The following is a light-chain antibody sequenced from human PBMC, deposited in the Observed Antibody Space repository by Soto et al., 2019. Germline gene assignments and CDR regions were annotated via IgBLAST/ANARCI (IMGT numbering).Light chain of an antibody. J-gene: IGLJ2*01. V-gene: IGLV2-14*01. Sequence: QSVLTQPASVSGSPGQSITISCTGTSSDVGAYTYVSWYQQHPGKAPKLMIFEVSDRPSGVSNRFSGSKSGNTASLTISGLQAEDEADYYCSSYTTSNTLVFDGGTKLTVL. CDR1: SSDVGAYTY. CDR2: EVS. CDR3: SSYTTSNTLV.